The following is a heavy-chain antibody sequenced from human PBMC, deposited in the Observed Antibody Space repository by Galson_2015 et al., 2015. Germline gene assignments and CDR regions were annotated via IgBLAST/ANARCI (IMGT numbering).Heavy chain of an antibody. J-gene: IGHJ4*02. CDR2: INQDGSEK. D-gene: IGHD5-12*01. CDR1: GFTFNTFW. CDR3: ARGGFSGYYLY. Sequence: SLRLSCAASGFTFNTFWMTWVRQAPGKGLECVAKINQDGSEKYYVDSVKDRFTISRDNAENSLYLQMNSLRAEDTAVYYCARGGFSGYYLYWGQGTLVTVSS. V-gene: IGHV3-7*01.